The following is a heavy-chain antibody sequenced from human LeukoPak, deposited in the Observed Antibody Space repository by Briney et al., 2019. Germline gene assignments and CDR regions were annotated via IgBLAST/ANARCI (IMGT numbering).Heavy chain of an antibody. Sequence: PSETLSLTCTVSGYSISSGYYWGWIRQPPGKGLERIGGVYHIGSTYDNPSLKSRVTISVDTSKNQFSLKLSSVTAADTAVYYCARDHEYCSSTSCSDYWGQGTLVTVSS. CDR3: ARDHEYCSSTSCSDY. J-gene: IGHJ4*02. CDR2: VYHIGST. V-gene: IGHV4-38-2*02. D-gene: IGHD2-2*01. CDR1: GYSISSGYY.